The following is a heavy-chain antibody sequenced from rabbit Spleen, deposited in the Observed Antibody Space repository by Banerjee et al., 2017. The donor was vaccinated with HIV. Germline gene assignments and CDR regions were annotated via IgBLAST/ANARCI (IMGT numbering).Heavy chain of an antibody. CDR2: IYTGSSGST. V-gene: IGHV1S45*01. J-gene: IGHJ6*01. CDR1: GFSFSSSYW. Sequence: QEQLVESGGGLVKPEGSLTLTCTASGFSFSSSYWICWVRQAPGKGLEWIACIYTGSSGSTYYASWAKGRFTISKTSSTTVTLQMTSLTAADTATYFCARDTASSFSSYGMDLWGPGTLVTVS. D-gene: IGHD8-1*01. CDR3: ARDTASSFSSYGMDL.